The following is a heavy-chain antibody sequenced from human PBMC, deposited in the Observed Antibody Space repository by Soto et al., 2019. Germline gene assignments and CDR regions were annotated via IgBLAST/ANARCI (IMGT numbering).Heavy chain of an antibody. CDR3: ARTARGVTSYYYCMDV. J-gene: IGHJ6*03. Sequence: SETLSLTCTVSGGSISSYYWSWIRQPPGKGLEWIGYIYYSGSTNYNPSLKSRVTISVDTSKNQFSLKLSSVTAADTAVYYCARTARGVTSYYYCMDVWGKGTTVISP. CDR1: GGSISSYY. V-gene: IGHV4-59*01. CDR2: IYYSGST. D-gene: IGHD3-10*01.